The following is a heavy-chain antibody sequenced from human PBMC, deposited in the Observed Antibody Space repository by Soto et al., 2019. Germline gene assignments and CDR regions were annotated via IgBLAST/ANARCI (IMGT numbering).Heavy chain of an antibody. Sequence: SETLSLTCAVYGGSFSGYYWSWIRQPPGKGLEWIGEINHSGSTNYNPSLKSRVTISVDTSKNQFSLKLSSVTAADTAVYYCARDRDTAMVNYYMDVWGKGTTVTVSS. CDR1: GGSFSGYY. V-gene: IGHV4-34*01. J-gene: IGHJ6*03. CDR3: ARDRDTAMVNYYMDV. D-gene: IGHD5-18*01. CDR2: INHSGST.